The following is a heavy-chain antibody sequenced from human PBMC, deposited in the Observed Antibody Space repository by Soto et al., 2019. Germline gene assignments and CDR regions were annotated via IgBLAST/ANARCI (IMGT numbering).Heavy chain of an antibody. CDR2: IYYSGST. CDR3: ARGEAKEAFDI. J-gene: IGHJ3*02. V-gene: IGHV4-59*01. Sequence: QVQLQESGPGLVKPSETLSLTCTVSGGSISSYYWSWIRQPPGKGLEWIGYIYYSGSTNYNPSLKSRGTISVDTSKNQSCLKLGSVTAADTAGYYCARGEAKEAFDIWGQGTMVTVSS. CDR1: GGSISSYY.